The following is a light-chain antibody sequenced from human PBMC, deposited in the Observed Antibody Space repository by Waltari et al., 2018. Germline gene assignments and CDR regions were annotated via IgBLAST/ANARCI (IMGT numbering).Light chain of an antibody. CDR1: ESIGDY. CDR3: QQSFKIPRT. Sequence: DIQMTQSPSSLSASVGDRVTITCRASESIGDYLNWYQQKPGKAPNLLSFAASSLQSGVPLRFSGSGSGTDFTLTISGLQPDDFATYYCQQSFKIPRTFGQGTKVEMK. CDR2: AAS. V-gene: IGKV1-39*01. J-gene: IGKJ2*01.